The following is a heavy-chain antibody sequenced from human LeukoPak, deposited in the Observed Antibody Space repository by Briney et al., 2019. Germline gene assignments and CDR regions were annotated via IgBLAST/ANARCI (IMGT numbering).Heavy chain of an antibody. J-gene: IGHJ6*03. CDR3: ARAGTETWIQLWVGNYYYMDV. CDR2: ISSSASSI. V-gene: IGHV3-48*03. Sequence: GGSLRLSCAASGFSFSSYEMNWVRQAPGKGLEWVSYISSSASSIYYADSAKGRFTVSRDNARNSLYLQMNSLRAEDTAVYYCARAGTETWIQLWVGNYYYMDVWGKGTTVTVSS. CDR1: GFSFSSYE. D-gene: IGHD5-18*01.